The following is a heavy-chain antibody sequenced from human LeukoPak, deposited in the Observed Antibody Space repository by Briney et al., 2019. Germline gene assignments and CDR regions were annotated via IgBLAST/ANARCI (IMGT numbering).Heavy chain of an antibody. D-gene: IGHD3-22*01. CDR3: ARGYYYDSSAYYPGWFDP. V-gene: IGHV3-11*01. CDR1: GFTFSDYY. CDR2: ISSSGSTI. Sequence: GGSLRLSCAASGFTFSDYYMSWIRQAPGKGLEWVSYISSSGSTIYYADSVKGRFTISRDNAKNSLYLQMNSLRAEGTAVYYCARGYYYDSSAYYPGWFDPWGQGTLVTVSS. J-gene: IGHJ5*02.